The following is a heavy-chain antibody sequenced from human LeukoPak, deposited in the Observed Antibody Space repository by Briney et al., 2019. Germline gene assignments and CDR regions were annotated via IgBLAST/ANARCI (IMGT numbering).Heavy chain of an antibody. CDR1: GGSISSSSYY. CDR3: ARGPYLPYYYDSSGYYWRYLDY. D-gene: IGHD3-22*01. J-gene: IGHJ4*02. V-gene: IGHV4-39*01. Sequence: SETLSLTCTVFGGSISSSSYYWGWIRQPPGKGLEWIGSIYYSGSTYYNPSLKSRVTISVDTSKNQFSLKLSSVTAADTAVYYCARGPYLPYYYDSSGYYWRYLDYWGQGTLVTVSS. CDR2: IYYSGST.